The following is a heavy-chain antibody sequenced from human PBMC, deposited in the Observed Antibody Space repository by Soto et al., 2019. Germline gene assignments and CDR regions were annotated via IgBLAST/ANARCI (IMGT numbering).Heavy chain of an antibody. V-gene: IGHV3-23*01. CDR3: AKDVITFGGVIVTHYYYYGMDV. D-gene: IGHD3-16*02. Sequence: PGGSLRLSCAASGFTFSSYAMSWVRQAPGKGLEWVSAISGSGGSTYYADSVKGRFTISRDNSKNTLYLQMNSLRAEDTAVYYCAKDVITFGGVIVTHYYYYGMDVWSQGTTVTVSS. CDR2: ISGSGGST. J-gene: IGHJ6*02. CDR1: GFTFSSYA.